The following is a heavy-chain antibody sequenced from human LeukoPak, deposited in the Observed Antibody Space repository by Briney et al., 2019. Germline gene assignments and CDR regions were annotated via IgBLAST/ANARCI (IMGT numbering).Heavy chain of an antibody. CDR2: ISGSGGGT. CDR3: VQEGPRGLAFDV. V-gene: IGHV3-23*01. Sequence: GGSLRLSCAASRFTFSSYAMSWVRQAPGKGPEWVSGISGSGGGTYYADFVKGRFAISRDNSKNTLYLQMNSLRAEDSALYYCVQEGPRGLAFDVWGQGTRVTVSS. J-gene: IGHJ3*01. CDR1: RFTFSSYA.